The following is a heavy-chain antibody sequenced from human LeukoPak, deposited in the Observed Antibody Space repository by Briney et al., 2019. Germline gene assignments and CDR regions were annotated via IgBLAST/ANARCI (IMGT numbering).Heavy chain of an antibody. Sequence: GGSLRLSCAASGFTFSSYGMHWVRQAPGEGLEWVAFIGRDKNTKYYADSVKGRFTISGDSFYNTAFLQVNSLRTEDTALYYCVKDGEWTFDVWGQGTMVTVSS. D-gene: IGHD3-3*01. CDR2: IGRDKNTK. V-gene: IGHV3-30*02. J-gene: IGHJ3*01. CDR1: GFTFSSYG. CDR3: VKDGEWTFDV.